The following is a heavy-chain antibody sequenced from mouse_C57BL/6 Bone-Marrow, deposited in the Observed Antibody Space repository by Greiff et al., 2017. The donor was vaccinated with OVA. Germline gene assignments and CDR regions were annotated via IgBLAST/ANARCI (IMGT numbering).Heavy chain of an antibody. CDR1: GYTFTSYW. V-gene: IGHV1-55*01. CDR2: IYPGSGST. Sequence: QVQLQQPGAELVKPGASVKMSCKASGYTFTSYWITWVKQRPGQGLEWIGDIYPGSGSTNYNEKFKSKATLTVDTSSSTAYMQLSSLTSEDSAVYYCAGRGYYNNFTWFAYGGQGTLVTVSA. J-gene: IGHJ3*01. D-gene: IGHD2-5*01. CDR3: AGRGYYNNFTWFAY.